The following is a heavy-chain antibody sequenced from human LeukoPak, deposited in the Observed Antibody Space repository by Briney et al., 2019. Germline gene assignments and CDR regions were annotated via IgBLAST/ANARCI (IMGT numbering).Heavy chain of an antibody. D-gene: IGHD3-22*01. CDR3: ARTRLSRSYYYDSSGYYCY. Sequence: ASVKVSCKASGYTFTGYYMHWVRQAPGQGLEWMGWINPNSGGTNYAQKLQGRVTMTTDTSTSTAYMELRSLRSDDTAVYYCARTRLSRSYYYDSSGYYCYWGQGTLVTVSS. CDR1: GYTFTGYY. J-gene: IGHJ4*02. V-gene: IGHV1-2*02. CDR2: INPNSGGT.